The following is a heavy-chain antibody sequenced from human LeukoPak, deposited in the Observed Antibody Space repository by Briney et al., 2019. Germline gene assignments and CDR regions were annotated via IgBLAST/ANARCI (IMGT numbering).Heavy chain of an antibody. V-gene: IGHV4-38-2*02. CDR1: GYSISSGYY. CDR2: IYHSGST. Sequence: SETLSLTCTVSGYSISSGYYWGWIRQPPGKGLEWIGSIYHSGSTYYNPSLKSRVTISVDTSKNQFSLKLSSVTAADTAVYYCARGVLRFLEWLSHAFDIWGQGTMVTVSS. J-gene: IGHJ3*02. D-gene: IGHD3-3*01. CDR3: ARGVLRFLEWLSHAFDI.